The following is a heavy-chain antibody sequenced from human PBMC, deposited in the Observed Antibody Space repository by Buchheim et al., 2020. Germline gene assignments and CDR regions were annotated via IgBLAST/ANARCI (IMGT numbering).Heavy chain of an antibody. CDR1: GFTFSDYA. V-gene: IGHV3-23*01. CDR3: AKLLPDRHGSGRKDYFDS. CDR2: ISARDGRT. Sequence: EVQLLESGGGLEQPGGSLRLSCAASGFTFSDYAMTWVRQAPGTGLEWVSTISARDGRTFYADSVKGRFTVSRDNSTNTLYLQMSSRRPDDTAWYYCAKLLPDRHGSGRKDYFDSWGQGSL. J-gene: IGHJ4*02. D-gene: IGHD3-10*01.